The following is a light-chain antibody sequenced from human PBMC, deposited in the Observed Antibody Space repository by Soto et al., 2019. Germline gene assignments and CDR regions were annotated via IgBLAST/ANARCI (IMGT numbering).Light chain of an antibody. CDR3: HKYNSYS. Sequence: DIQMTQSPSTLPASVGDRVTITCRASQSISNWLAWYQQKPGTAPKVLIYHASNLQSGVPSRLSGSGSGTEFTLTIRRMKTDDFANYYCHKYNSYSFGQGTKVDIK. CDR2: HAS. V-gene: IGKV1-5*01. CDR1: QSISNW. J-gene: IGKJ1*01.